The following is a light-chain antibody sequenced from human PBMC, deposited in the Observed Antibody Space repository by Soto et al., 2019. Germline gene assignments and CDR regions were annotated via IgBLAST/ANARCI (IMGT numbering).Light chain of an antibody. CDR1: QSVSNF. J-gene: IGKJ4*01. Sequence: EIVLTQSPATLSLSSGERATLSCRASQSVSNFLAWYQQKPGQPPRLVIYDASIRAAGFPARFSGSGSGTDFTLTINNLEPEDFAVYFCQQRSSWPLSFGGGTKVDIK. CDR2: DAS. CDR3: QQRSSWPLS. V-gene: IGKV3-11*01.